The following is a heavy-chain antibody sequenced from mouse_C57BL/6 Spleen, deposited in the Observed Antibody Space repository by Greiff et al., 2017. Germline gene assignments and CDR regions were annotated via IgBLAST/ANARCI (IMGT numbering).Heavy chain of an antibody. CDR3: ARDGRDYYDYDGRVFAD. D-gene: IGHD2-4*01. CDR1: GFTFSSYA. J-gene: IGHJ3*01. Sequence: EVKLVESGGGLVKPGGSLTLSCAASGFTFSSYAMSWVRQTPEKRLEWVATLSDGGSYTYYPDNVKGRFTISRDNAKNNLYLQRSHLKSEDTAMYYCARDGRDYYDYDGRVFADWGQGTLVTVSA. CDR2: LSDGGSYT. V-gene: IGHV5-4*01.